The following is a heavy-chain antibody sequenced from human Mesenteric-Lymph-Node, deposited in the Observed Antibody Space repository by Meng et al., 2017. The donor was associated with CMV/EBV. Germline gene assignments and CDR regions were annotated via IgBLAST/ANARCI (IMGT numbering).Heavy chain of an antibody. CDR1: GFTFSSYG. J-gene: IGHJ6*02. CDR2: IRYDGGNK. V-gene: IGHV3-30*02. D-gene: IGHD4-11*01. Sequence: GGSLRLSCAASGFTFSSYGMNWVRQAPGKGLEWVAFIRYDGGNKYYADSVEGRFIISRDNSKNTLLLQMYSLTAEDTATYYCAKEHYNNYGSGDYGMDVWGQGTTVTVSS. CDR3: AKEHYNNYGSGDYGMDV.